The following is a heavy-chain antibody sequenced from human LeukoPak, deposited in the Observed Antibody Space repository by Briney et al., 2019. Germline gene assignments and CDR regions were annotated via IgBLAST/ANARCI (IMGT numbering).Heavy chain of an antibody. V-gene: IGHV4-39*07. J-gene: IGHJ6*03. CDR1: GGSISSSSYY. CDR2: IYYSGST. Sequence: SETLSLACTVSGGSISSSSYYWGWIRQPPGKGLEWIGSIYYSGSTNYNPSLKSRVTISVDTSKNQFSLKLSSVTAADTAVYYCARGGTFDYYYYMDVWGKGTTVTVSS. CDR3: ARGGTFDYYYYMDV.